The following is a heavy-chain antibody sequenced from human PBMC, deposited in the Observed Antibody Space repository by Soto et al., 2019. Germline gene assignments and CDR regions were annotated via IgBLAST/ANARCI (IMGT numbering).Heavy chain of an antibody. CDR1: GFAFENYA. CDR2: ISGSGGTT. V-gene: IGHV3-23*01. J-gene: IGHJ6*02. D-gene: IGHD3-3*01. Sequence: GGSLRLSCVASGFAFENYAMSWVRQAPGKGLEWVSAISGSGGTTYYSDSVKGRFTISRDNSKNTVYLQMNDLRVEDAAEYFCAKDSWAIFGVPAGEYYAMDVWGQGTTVTVSS. CDR3: AKDSWAIFGVPAGEYYAMDV.